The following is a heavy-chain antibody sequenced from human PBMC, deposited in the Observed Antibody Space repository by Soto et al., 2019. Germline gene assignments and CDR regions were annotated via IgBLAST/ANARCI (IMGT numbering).Heavy chain of an antibody. Sequence: AASVNVSCKASGGTFSSYAISGGRQAPGQGLEWMGGIIPIFGTANYAQKFQGRVTITADESTSTAYMELSSLRSEDTAVYYCARDRHYYDSSGYSTGDAFDIWGQGTMVTVSS. V-gene: IGHV1-69*13. D-gene: IGHD3-22*01. CDR3: ARDRHYYDSSGYSTGDAFDI. CDR2: IIPIFGTA. CDR1: GGTFSSYA. J-gene: IGHJ3*02.